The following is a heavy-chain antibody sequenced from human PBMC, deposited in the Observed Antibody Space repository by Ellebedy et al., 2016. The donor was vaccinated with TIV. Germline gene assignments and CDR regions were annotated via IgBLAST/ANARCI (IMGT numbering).Heavy chain of an antibody. CDR3: AKDDEAG. D-gene: IGHD6-19*01. CDR2: ISGSGGST. CDR1: GFTFSSYA. V-gene: IGHV3-23*01. Sequence: GESLKISXAASGFTFSSYAMSWVRQAPGKGLEWVSAISGSGGSTYYADSVKGRYTISRDNSKNTLYLQMNSLRAEDTAVYYCAKDDEAGWGQGTLVTVSS. J-gene: IGHJ4*02.